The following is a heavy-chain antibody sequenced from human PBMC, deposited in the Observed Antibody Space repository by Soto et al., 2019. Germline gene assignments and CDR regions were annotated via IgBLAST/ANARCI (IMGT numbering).Heavy chain of an antibody. CDR1: GYTFTSYD. J-gene: IGHJ3*02. CDR3: GSLLTGYYNDAFDI. V-gene: IGHV1-8*01. D-gene: IGHD3-9*01. CDR2: MNPNSGNT. Sequence: GASVKVSCKASGYTFTSYDINWVRQATGQGLEWMGWMNPNSGNTGYAQKFQGRVTMTRNTSISTAYMELSSLRSEDTAVYYCGSLLTGYYNDAFDIWGQGTMVTVSS.